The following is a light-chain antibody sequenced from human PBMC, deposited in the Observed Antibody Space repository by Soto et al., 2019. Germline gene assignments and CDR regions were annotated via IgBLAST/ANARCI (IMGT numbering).Light chain of an antibody. V-gene: IGLV1-51*01. Sequence: QSVLTQPPSVSAAPGQTVTISCSGSSSNIGNNYVSWYQQLPGTAPKLLIYDNNKRPSGIPDRFSGSKSGTSATLGITGLQTGDEADYYCGAWDSSLSVYVFATGTKLTVL. CDR1: SSNIGNNY. CDR3: GAWDSSLSVYV. J-gene: IGLJ1*01. CDR2: DNN.